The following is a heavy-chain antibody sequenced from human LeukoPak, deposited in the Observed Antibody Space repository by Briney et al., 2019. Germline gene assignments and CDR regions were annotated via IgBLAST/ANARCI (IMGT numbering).Heavy chain of an antibody. J-gene: IGHJ3*02. D-gene: IGHD2-15*01. V-gene: IGHV4-4*07. CDR3: ARGGGPNDAFDI. Sequence: PSETLSLTRTVSGGSISSYCWSWIRQPAGKGLEWIGRIYTSGGTTYNPSLQSRVTMSVDTSKNQFSLKLSSVTAADTAVYYCARGGGPNDAFDIWGQGTMVTVSS. CDR2: IYTSGGT. CDR1: GGSISSYC.